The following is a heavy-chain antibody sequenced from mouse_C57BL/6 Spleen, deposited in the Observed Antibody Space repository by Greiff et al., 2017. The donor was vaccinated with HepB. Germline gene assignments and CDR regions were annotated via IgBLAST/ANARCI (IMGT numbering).Heavy chain of an antibody. CDR2: IYPGSGST. D-gene: IGHD1-1*01. CDR3: ARFTTVVAFDY. J-gene: IGHJ2*01. V-gene: IGHV1-55*01. Sequence: VKLMESGAELVKPGASVKMSCKASGYTFTSYWITWVKQRPGQGLEWIGDIYPGSGSTNYNEKFKSKATLTVDTSSSTAYMQLSSLTSEDSAVYYCARFTTVVAFDYWGQGTTLTVSS. CDR1: GYTFTSYW.